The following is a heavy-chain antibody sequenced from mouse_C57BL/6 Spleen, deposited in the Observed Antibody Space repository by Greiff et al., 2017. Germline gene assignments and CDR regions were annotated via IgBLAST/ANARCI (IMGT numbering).Heavy chain of an antibody. Sequence: EVQGVESGGGLVKPGGSLKLSCAASGFTFSSYAMSWVRQTPEKRLEWVATISDGGSYTYYPDNVKGRFTISRDNAKNNLYLQMSHLKSEDTAMYYCARDYYGSSYAAMDYWGQGTSVTVSS. D-gene: IGHD1-1*01. J-gene: IGHJ4*01. CDR3: ARDYYGSSYAAMDY. CDR1: GFTFSSYA. CDR2: ISDGGSYT. V-gene: IGHV5-4*01.